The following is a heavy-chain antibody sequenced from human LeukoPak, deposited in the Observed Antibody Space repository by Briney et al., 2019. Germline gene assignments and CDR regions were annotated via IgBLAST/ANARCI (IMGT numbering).Heavy chain of an antibody. J-gene: IGHJ1*01. V-gene: IGHV1-18*01. D-gene: IGHD2-2*01. Sequence: ASVKVSCKASGYTFTSYGISWVRQAPGQRLEWMGWISAYNGNTNYAQKLQGRVTMTTDTSTSTAYMELRSLRSDDTAVYYCASSVAYCSSTSCYLIEYFQHWGQGTLVTVSS. CDR2: ISAYNGNT. CDR3: ASSVAYCSSTSCYLIEYFQH. CDR1: GYTFTSYG.